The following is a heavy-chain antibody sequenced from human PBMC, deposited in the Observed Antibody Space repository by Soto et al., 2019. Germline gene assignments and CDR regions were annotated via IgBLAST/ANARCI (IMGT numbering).Heavy chain of an antibody. D-gene: IGHD3-22*01. CDR3: ARWSVTMIVVVSDAFDI. J-gene: IGHJ3*02. Sequence: PSETLSLTCAVSGGSISSSNWWSWVRQPPGKGLEWIGEIYHSGSTNYNPSLKSRVTISVDKSKNQFSLKLSSVTAADTAVYYCARWSVTMIVVVSDAFDIWGQGTMVTVSS. CDR2: IYHSGST. V-gene: IGHV4-4*02. CDR1: GGSISSSNW.